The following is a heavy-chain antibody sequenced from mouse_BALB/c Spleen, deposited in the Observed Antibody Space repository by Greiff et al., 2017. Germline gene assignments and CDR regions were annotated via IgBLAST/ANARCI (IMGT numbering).Heavy chain of an antibody. CDR2: ISSGGSYT. J-gene: IGHJ1*01. V-gene: IGHV5-9-4*01. CDR1: GFTFSSYA. CDR3: ARPYGNYRYFDV. D-gene: IGHD2-10*02. Sequence: EVQGVESGGGLVKPGGSLKLSCAASGFTFSSYAMSWVRQSPEKRLEWVAEISSGGSYTYYPDTVTGRFTISRDNAKNTLYLEMSSLRSEDTAMYYCARPYGNYRYFDVWGAGTTVTVSS.